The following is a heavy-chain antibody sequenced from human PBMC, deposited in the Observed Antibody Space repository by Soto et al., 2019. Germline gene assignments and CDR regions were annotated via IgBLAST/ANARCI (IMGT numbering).Heavy chain of an antibody. CDR3: ARVLWFGELLSAWFDP. CDR2: IYYSGST. V-gene: IGHV4-31*03. J-gene: IGHJ5*02. Sequence: SETLSLTCTVSGGSISSGGYYWSWIRQHPGKGLEWIGYIYYSGSTYYNPSLKSRVTISVDTSKNQFSLKLSSVTAADTAVFYCARVLWFGELLSAWFDPWGQGTLVTVSS. CDR1: GGSISSGGYY. D-gene: IGHD3-10*01.